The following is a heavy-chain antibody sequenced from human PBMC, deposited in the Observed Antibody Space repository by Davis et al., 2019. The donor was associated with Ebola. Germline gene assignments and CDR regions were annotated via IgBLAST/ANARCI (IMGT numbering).Heavy chain of an antibody. Sequence: MPSETLSLTCAVYGGSFSGYYWSWIRQPPGKGLEWIGEINHSGSTNYNPSLKSRVTISVDTSKNQFSLKLSSVTAADTAVYYCARSKRMWLRSLDYWGQGTLVTVSS. CDR3: ARSKRMWLRSLDY. CDR1: GGSFSGYY. D-gene: IGHD5-12*01. CDR2: INHSGST. V-gene: IGHV4-34*01. J-gene: IGHJ4*02.